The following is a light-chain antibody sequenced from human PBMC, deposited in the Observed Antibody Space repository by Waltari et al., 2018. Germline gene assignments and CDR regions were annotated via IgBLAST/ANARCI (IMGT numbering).Light chain of an antibody. Sequence: DIQLTQSPSTLPASVVDRVTISCRVSQSVGTWLVWYQQKPGKAPTLLIYMASSFESGVPSRFSGSGSDTEFTLTSSSVQPDDCATYSCQQYSSFSTFGQATKLDI. CDR3: QQYSSFST. J-gene: IGKJ2*01. CDR1: QSVGTW. V-gene: IGKV1-5*03. CDR2: MAS.